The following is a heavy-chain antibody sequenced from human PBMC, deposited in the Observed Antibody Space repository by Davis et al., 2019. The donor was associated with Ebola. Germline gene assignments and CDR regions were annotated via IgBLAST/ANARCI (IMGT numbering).Heavy chain of an antibody. CDR2: IYYSGST. J-gene: IGHJ4*02. D-gene: IGHD6-13*01. Sequence: MPSETLSLTCTVSGGSISSYYWSWIRQPPGKGLEWIGYIYYSGSTNYNPSLKSRVTISVDASKNQFSLKLSSVTAADTAVYYCARVSSWYGLDYWGQGTLVTVSS. CDR3: ARVSSWYGLDY. CDR1: GGSISSYY. V-gene: IGHV4-59*01.